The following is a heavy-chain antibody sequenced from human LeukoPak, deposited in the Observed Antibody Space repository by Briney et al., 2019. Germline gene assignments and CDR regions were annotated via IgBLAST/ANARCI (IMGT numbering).Heavy chain of an antibody. V-gene: IGHV3-49*04. D-gene: IGHD3-10*01. CDR3: TRGFAGD. J-gene: IGHJ4*02. Sequence: GGSLRLSCAASGFTFSDYVVGWVRQVPGKGLEWIGFIRTKADGGTTEFAASVHGRFFISRDDSRSVAFLQMNSLKTEDTAVFYCTRGFAGDWGQGTLVTVSA. CDR1: GFTFSDYV. CDR2: IRTKADGGTT.